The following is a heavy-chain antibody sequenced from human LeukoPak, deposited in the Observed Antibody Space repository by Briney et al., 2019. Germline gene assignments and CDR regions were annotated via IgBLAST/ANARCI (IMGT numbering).Heavy chain of an antibody. CDR3: AKDGGLWVSAHWGDS. CDR2: ITTSDGNT. V-gene: IGHV3-23*01. J-gene: IGHJ4*02. CDR1: GFTFSSYT. D-gene: IGHD7-27*01. Sequence: GGSLRLSCAAPGFTFSSYTMSWVRQAPGKGLEWVSTITTSDGNTYYADSVKGRFTVSRDNPKNTLFLQMNSLRAEDTAVYYCAKDGGLWVSAHWGDSWGRGTLVTVSS.